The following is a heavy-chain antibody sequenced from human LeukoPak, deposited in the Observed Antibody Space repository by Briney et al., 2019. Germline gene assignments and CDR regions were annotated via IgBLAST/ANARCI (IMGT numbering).Heavy chain of an antibody. D-gene: IGHD3-10*01. CDR1: GFNFSSYA. Sequence: GGSLRLSCAASGFNFSSYAMSWVRQAPGKGLEWVSAISGSGGSTYYADSVKGRFTISRDNSKNTLYLQMNSLRAEDTAVYYCAKAPRWFGELAEWGQGTLVTVSS. CDR3: AKAPRWFGELAE. V-gene: IGHV3-23*01. CDR2: ISGSGGST. J-gene: IGHJ4*02.